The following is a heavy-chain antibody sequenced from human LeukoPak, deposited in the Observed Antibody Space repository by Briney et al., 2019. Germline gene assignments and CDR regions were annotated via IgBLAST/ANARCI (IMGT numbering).Heavy chain of an antibody. D-gene: IGHD4-17*01. J-gene: IGHJ4*02. Sequence: GSLRLSCAASGFTFSTHAMSWIRQPPGKGLEWIGEINHSGSTNYNPSLKSRVTISVDTSKNQFSLKLSSVTAADTAVYYCAPLGYGDYVSWGQGTLVTVSS. V-gene: IGHV4-34*08. CDR1: GFTFSTHA. CDR2: INHSGST. CDR3: APLGYGDYVS.